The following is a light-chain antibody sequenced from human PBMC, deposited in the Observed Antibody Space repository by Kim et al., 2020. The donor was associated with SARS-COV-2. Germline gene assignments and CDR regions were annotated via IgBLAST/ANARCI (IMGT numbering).Light chain of an antibody. CDR2: YDS. CDR1: SIGSKS. J-gene: IGLJ2*01. CDR3: QVWDSSSDHRVV. V-gene: IGLV3-21*04. Sequence: PGKTARVSCGGNSIGSKSVLWYQQKSGQAPVLVISYDSDRPSGIPERFSGSNSGNTATLTISRVEAGDEADYYCQVWDSSSDHRVVFGGGTQLTVL.